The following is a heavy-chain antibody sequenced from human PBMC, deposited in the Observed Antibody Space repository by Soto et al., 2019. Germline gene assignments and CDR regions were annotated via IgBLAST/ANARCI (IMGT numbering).Heavy chain of an antibody. D-gene: IGHD5-18*01. Sequence: SQTLSLPCAISGDSVSSNSAAWNWIRQSPSRGLEWLGRTYYRSKWYNDYAVSVKSRITINPDTSKNQFSLQLNSVTPDDTAVYYCARTPRGYSYGYYYYYGIDVWGQGTPVTVSS. CDR1: GDSVSSNSAA. J-gene: IGHJ6*02. V-gene: IGHV6-1*01. CDR2: TYYRSKWYN. CDR3: ARTPRGYSYGYYYYYGIDV.